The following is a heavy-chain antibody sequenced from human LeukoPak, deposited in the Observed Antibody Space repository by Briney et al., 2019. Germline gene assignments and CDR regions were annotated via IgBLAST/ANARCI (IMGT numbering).Heavy chain of an antibody. D-gene: IGHD5-24*01. CDR2: IKQDGSEK. J-gene: IGHJ4*02. CDR1: GFTFSSYA. V-gene: IGHV3-7*01. CDR3: ARGNGSRGLYYFDY. Sequence: GGSLRLSCAASGFTFSSYAMHWVRQAPGKGLEWVANIKQDGSEKYYVDSVKGRFTISRDNAKNSLYLQMNSLRAEDTAVYYCARGNGSRGLYYFDYWGQGTLVTVSS.